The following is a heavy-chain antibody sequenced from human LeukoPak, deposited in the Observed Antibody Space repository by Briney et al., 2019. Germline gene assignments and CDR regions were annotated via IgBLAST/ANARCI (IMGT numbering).Heavy chain of an antibody. CDR2: INRDGSQI. V-gene: IGHV3-7*01. CDR3: ARDKGSRIVVRTTNWYFDL. CDR1: GFNFRNYW. J-gene: IGHJ2*01. Sequence: GGSLRLSCAASGFNFRNYWMSWVRQAPGQGVEGLAKINRDGSQIYYVVPVTGRFTISRDNDKNSMYLQINSKRADDTAVYYCARDKGSRIVVRTTNWYFDLWGRGTLVTVSS. D-gene: IGHD3-22*01.